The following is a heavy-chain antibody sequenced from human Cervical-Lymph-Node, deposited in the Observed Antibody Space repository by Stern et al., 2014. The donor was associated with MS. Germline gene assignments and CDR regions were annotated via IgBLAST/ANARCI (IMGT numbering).Heavy chain of an antibody. CDR2: INSDESST. Sequence: EVQLVESGGGLVQPGGSLRLSCAASGFTFSTYWMHWVRQAPGKGLAWVSRINSDESSTNYADSVKGRFSISRDNDKNTLYLQMNSLRAEDTAVYYCARGVMVAATYAYDIWGQGTMVTISS. J-gene: IGHJ3*02. V-gene: IGHV3-74*02. CDR3: ARGVMVAATYAYDI. D-gene: IGHD2-15*01. CDR1: GFTFSTYW.